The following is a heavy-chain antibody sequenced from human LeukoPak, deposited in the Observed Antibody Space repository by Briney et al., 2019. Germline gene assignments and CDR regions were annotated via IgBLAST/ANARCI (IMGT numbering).Heavy chain of an antibody. CDR2: ISPGSSTI. CDR1: GFTFSSYN. J-gene: IGHJ4*02. V-gene: IGHV3-48*01. Sequence: PGGSLRLSCAASGFTFSSYNMIWVRQAPGKGLEWDSYISPGSSTIYYADSLKGRFTISRDNAKNSLFLQMNSLRAEDTAVYYCARYDYSGSYLDNRGQGTLVTVSS. CDR3: ARYDYSGSYLDN. D-gene: IGHD1-26*01.